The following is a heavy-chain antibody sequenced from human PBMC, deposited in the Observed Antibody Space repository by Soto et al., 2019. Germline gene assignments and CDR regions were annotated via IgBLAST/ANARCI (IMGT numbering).Heavy chain of an antibody. D-gene: IGHD2-21*02. CDR1: GFIFSDYA. CDR2: ISGSGSST. CDR3: AKGGVTRSYYYAMDV. Sequence: EVHLLESGGVLIEPGRSLRLSCGASGFIFSDYAMTWVRQAPGKGLEWVSAISGSGSSTYYADSVKGRFTISRDNLMNTSYLQMNSLSAEDTAVYYCAKGGVTRSYYYAMDVWGQGTTVTVSS. V-gene: IGHV3-23*01. J-gene: IGHJ6*02.